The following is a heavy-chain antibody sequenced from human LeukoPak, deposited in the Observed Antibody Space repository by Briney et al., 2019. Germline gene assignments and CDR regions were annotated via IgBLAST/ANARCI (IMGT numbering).Heavy chain of an antibody. D-gene: IGHD3-10*01. CDR3: TTWQGSMETMVRDS. CDR1: GYTFTGYF. CDR2: IHPISGDT. V-gene: IGHV1-2*04. Sequence: GASVKVSCKASGYTFTGYFMHWVRQVPGQGPEWMGWIHPISGDTNYAQKFQGWVTLTRDTSISTAYMDLSRLRPEDTAVYYCTTWQGSMETMVRDSWGQGTLVTVSS. J-gene: IGHJ4*02.